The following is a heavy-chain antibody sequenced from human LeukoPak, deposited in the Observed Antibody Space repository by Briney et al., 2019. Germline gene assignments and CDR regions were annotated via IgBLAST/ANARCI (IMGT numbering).Heavy chain of an antibody. D-gene: IGHD3-9*01. CDR2: ISGSGGST. J-gene: IGHJ4*02. Sequence: HPGGSLRLSCAASGFTFSSYAMSWVRQAPGKGLEWVSAISGSGGSTYYADSVKGRFTISRDNSKNTLYLQMNSLRAEDTAVYYCATYYDILTGYASFDYWGQGTLVTVSS. CDR3: ATYYDILTGYASFDY. CDR1: GFTFSSYA. V-gene: IGHV3-23*01.